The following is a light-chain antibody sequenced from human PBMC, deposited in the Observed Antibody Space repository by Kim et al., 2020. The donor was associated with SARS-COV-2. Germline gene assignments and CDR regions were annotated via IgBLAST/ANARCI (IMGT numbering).Light chain of an antibody. J-gene: IGKJ1*01. CDR2: GAS. V-gene: IGKV3-20*01. Sequence: SPGERATLSCRASQSINRTYLVWYQQKPGQAPRLLIHGASSRATGIPDRFSGSGSGTDFTLTISRLEPEDFAVYYCQQYGYSTWTFGQGTKVEIK. CDR1: QSINRTY. CDR3: QQYGYSTWT.